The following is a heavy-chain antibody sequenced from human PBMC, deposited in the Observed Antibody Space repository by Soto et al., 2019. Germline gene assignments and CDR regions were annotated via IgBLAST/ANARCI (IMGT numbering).Heavy chain of an antibody. CDR2: IIPILGIA. Sequence: SVKVSCKASGGTFSSYTISCVRQAPGQGLEWMGRIIPILGIANYAQKFQGRVTITADKSTSTAYMELSSLRSEDTAVYYCARDRATVTTYYYYMDVWGKGTTVTVSS. CDR1: GGTFSSYT. CDR3: ARDRATVTTYYYYMDV. D-gene: IGHD4-17*01. J-gene: IGHJ6*03. V-gene: IGHV1-69*04.